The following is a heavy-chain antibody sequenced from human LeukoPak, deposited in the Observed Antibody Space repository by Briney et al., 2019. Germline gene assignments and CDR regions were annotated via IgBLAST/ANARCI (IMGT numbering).Heavy chain of an antibody. CDR1: GFTFSTYW. CDR3: ARVRSDYSSSSPPDY. J-gene: IGHJ4*02. V-gene: IGHV3-74*01. D-gene: IGHD6-6*01. CDR2: IDNRGSTT. Sequence: GSLRLSCAASGFTFSTYWMHWVRQAPGKGLVWVSRIDNRGSTTLYADSVRGRFIISRDNAKNTLYLQMNSLRPEDTAIYYCARVRSDYSSSSPPDYWGQGTPVTVSS.